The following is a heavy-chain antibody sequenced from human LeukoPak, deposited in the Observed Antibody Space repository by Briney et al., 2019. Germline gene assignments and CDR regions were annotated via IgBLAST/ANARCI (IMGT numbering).Heavy chain of an antibody. D-gene: IGHD1-26*01. Sequence: GGSLRLSCTASGFTLSSYEMSWIRQAPGKGLEWVSYISSSGSTIYYADSVKGRFTISRDNAKNSLYLQMNSLRAEDTAVYYCAKGSFLGAASPFDIWGQGTMVTVSS. J-gene: IGHJ3*02. V-gene: IGHV3-48*03. CDR1: GFTLSSYE. CDR2: ISSSGSTI. CDR3: AKGSFLGAASPFDI.